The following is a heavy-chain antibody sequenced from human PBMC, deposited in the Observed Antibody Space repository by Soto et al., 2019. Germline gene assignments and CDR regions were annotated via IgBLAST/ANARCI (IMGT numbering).Heavy chain of an antibody. J-gene: IGHJ6*02. CDR1: GGTFSSYA. CDR2: IIPIFGTA. Sequence: EASVKVSCKASGGTFSSYAISWVRQAPGQGLEWMGGIIPIFGTANYAQKFQGRVTITADKSTSTAYMELSSLRSEDTAVYYCARDGGTVTTSLYYYYYGMDVWGQGTTVTVSS. D-gene: IGHD4-4*01. CDR3: ARDGGTVTTSLYYYYYGMDV. V-gene: IGHV1-69*06.